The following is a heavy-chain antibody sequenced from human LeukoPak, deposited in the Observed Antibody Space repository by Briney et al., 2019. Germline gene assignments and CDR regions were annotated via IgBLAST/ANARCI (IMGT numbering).Heavy chain of an antibody. Sequence: GRSLRLSCAASGFTFSSYAMHWVRQAPGKGLEWVAVISYDGSNKYYADSVKGRFTISRDNSKNTLYLQMNSLRAEDTAVYYCAKDPRRIAAAGPRTFFDYWGQGTLVTVSS. CDR3: AKDPRRIAAAGPRTFFDY. CDR1: GFTFSSYA. CDR2: ISYDGSNK. V-gene: IGHV3-30-3*01. D-gene: IGHD6-13*01. J-gene: IGHJ4*02.